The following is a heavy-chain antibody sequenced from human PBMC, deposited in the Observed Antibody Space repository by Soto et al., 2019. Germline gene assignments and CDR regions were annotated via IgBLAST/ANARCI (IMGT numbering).Heavy chain of an antibody. CDR1: GFTFSNYA. CDR2: MSFDETKK. J-gene: IGHJ6*02. Sequence: QVRLVESGGGVVQPGRSLRLSCAASGFTFSNYAMHWVRQAPGKGLGWVAVMSFDETKKYHAASVEGRFTISRDNSQNTLDLQMNSLRAEDTALYYCARSHAPYYYDTSGFFFGLDVWGQGTTVVVSS. V-gene: IGHV3-30-3*01. D-gene: IGHD3-22*01. CDR3: ARSHAPYYYDTSGFFFGLDV.